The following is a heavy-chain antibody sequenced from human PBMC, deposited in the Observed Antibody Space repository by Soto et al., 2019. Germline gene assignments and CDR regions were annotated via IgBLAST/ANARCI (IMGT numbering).Heavy chain of an antibody. D-gene: IGHD3-10*01. J-gene: IGHJ4*02. Sequence: QVQLVQAGAELKKPGASVKVSCKASVYTFSNYDMNWVRQATGQGPEWIGWVNPNNGDTGYAQKFQGRVTLTTDSSTTTAYMELTSLRSEDTAIYYCAKVSRKGSAIDFDYWGQGTLITVSS. CDR3: AKVSRKGSAIDFDY. CDR1: VYTFSNYD. V-gene: IGHV1-8*01. CDR2: VNPNNGDT.